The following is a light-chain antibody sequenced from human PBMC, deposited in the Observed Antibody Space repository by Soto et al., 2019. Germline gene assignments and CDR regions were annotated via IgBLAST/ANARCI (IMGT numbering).Light chain of an antibody. CDR1: QGISTY. CDR2: AAS. Sequence: IPMTQSPSSLSASVGDRVTITCRASQGISTYLNWYQQTPGKAPKLLIHAASSLHRGVPSRFSGGGSGTEFTLIISSLQPEDFATYYCQQSYTMAPTTFGQGTKLEI. CDR3: QQSYTMAPTT. V-gene: IGKV1-39*01. J-gene: IGKJ2*01.